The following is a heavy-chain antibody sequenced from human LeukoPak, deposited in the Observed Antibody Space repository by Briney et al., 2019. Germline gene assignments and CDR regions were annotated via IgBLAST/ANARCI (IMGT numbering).Heavy chain of an antibody. CDR3: AREIGHFDY. Sequence: GGPPTPSCAASGFTFSSYGMHWVRQAPGKGLEWVAVIWFDGTKKDFADSVKGRFTISRDNSKNTLYLQMNSLRAEDTAVYYCAREIGHFDYWGQGTLVTVSS. CDR1: GFTFSSYG. J-gene: IGHJ4*02. V-gene: IGHV3-33*01. CDR2: IWFDGTKK.